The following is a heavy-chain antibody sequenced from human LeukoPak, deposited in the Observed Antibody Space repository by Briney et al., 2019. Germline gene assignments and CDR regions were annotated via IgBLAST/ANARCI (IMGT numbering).Heavy chain of an antibody. CDR1: GFSISSDYS. J-gene: IGHJ5*02. CDR3: ARNGFRNFDWLDP. D-gene: IGHD3-3*02. CDR2: IHHSGST. Sequence: SETLSFTCGVSGFSISSDYSWAWIRPPPGKGLEWIGSIHHSGSTLYNSSLVSRVTISLGASKNQFSLLLTSVTAADTAVYYCARNGFRNFDWLDPWGQGTLVTVSS. V-gene: IGHV4-38-2*01.